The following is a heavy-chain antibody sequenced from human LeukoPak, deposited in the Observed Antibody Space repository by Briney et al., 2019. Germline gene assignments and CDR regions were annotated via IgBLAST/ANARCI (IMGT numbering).Heavy chain of an antibody. CDR3: AKDYYDSSGYYWPMDY. CDR1: GFTFDDYA. CDR2: ISWNSGSI. Sequence: PGGSLRLSCAASGFTFDDYAMHWVRHAPGKGLEWVSGISWNSGSIGYADSVKGRFTISRDNAKNSLYLQMNRLRAEDTALYYCAKDYYDSSGYYWPMDYWGQGTLVTVSS. V-gene: IGHV3-9*01. J-gene: IGHJ4*02. D-gene: IGHD3-22*01.